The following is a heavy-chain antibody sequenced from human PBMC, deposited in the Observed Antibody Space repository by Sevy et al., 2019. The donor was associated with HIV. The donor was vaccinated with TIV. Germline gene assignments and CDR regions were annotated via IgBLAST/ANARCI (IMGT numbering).Heavy chain of an antibody. CDR2: ISGSGGNT. J-gene: IGHJ3*02. Sequence: GGSLRLSCAASGFTFSSYAMSWVRQAPGKGLEWVSGISGSGGNTYYADSVKGRCTISRDNSKNTLYLQMNSLRAEDTAVYHCEKGLYDSVWGSYRYDAFDIWGQGTMVTVSS. D-gene: IGHD3-16*02. CDR3: EKGLYDSVWGSYRYDAFDI. V-gene: IGHV3-23*01. CDR1: GFTFSSYA.